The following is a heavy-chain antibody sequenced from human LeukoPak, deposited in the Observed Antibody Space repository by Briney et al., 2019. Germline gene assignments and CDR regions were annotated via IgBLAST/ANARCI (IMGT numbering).Heavy chain of an antibody. J-gene: IGHJ4*02. D-gene: IGHD3-16*01. CDR2: ISFDGTNT. CDR3: AKDDTFGSTYSDY. CDR1: GFTFSAYG. Sequence: GRSLRLSCAASGFTFSAYGMHWVRQAPGKGLEWVAFISFDGTNTYYADSVKGRFTISRDNSKSALYLQMNSLRGDDTALYYCAKDDTFGSTYSDYWGQGTLVTVSS. V-gene: IGHV3-30*18.